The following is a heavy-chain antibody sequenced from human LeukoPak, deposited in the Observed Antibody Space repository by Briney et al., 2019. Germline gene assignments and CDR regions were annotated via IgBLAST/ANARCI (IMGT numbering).Heavy chain of an antibody. J-gene: IGHJ4*02. CDR1: GYSFTSYW. V-gene: IGHV5-10-1*01. D-gene: IGHD6-6*01. Sequence: GESLKISCKGSGYSFTSYWISWVRQMPGKGLEWMGRIDPSDSYTNYSPSFQGHVTISADKSISTAYLQWSSLKASDTAMYYCAGHLRSSDPCDYWGQGTLVTVSS. CDR2: IDPSDSYT. CDR3: AGHLRSSDPCDY.